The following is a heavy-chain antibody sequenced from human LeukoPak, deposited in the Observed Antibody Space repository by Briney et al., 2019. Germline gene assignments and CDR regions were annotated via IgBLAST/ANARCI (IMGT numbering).Heavy chain of an antibody. Sequence: ASVTVSCMASGYTFTSYAMHGVRPAPGQGLEWMEWINPNTGSPTYAQGFTGRFVFSLDTSISTAYLQISSVKAEDTAVYYCGTSSAGNPFHYWGQGTLVTVSS. CDR3: GTSSAGNPFHY. CDR1: GYTFTSYA. J-gene: IGHJ4*02. CDR2: INPNTGSP. V-gene: IGHV7-4-1*02. D-gene: IGHD2-8*01.